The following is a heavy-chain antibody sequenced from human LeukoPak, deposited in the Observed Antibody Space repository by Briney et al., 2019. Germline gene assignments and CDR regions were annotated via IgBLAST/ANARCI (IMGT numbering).Heavy chain of an antibody. V-gene: IGHV5-51*01. CDR3: ARRADLDS. Sequence: GESLKISCKGSGYSFTNYWIGWVRQMPGKGLEWMGVIYPGDSDTKYSPSFQGQVTISADKSISTACLQWSSLKASDTAMYYCARRADLDSWGQGTLVTVSS. CDR2: IYPGDSDT. CDR1: GYSFTNYW. J-gene: IGHJ4*02.